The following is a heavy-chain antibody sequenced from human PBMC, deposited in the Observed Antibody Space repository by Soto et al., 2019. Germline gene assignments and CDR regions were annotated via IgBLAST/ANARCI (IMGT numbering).Heavy chain of an antibody. D-gene: IGHD3-16*01. CDR1: GGSISSYY. V-gene: IGHV4-59*01. CDR2: GYHSVSI. J-gene: IGHJ2*01. Sequence: SETLSLTCTVSGGSISSYYWSWIRQPPGKALEWIGYGYHSVSIHYNPSLKTRVTISVDTSENQFSLRLSSVTAADTAVYYCARAFAGFGAYWYFDLWGRGTLVTVSS. CDR3: ARAFAGFGAYWYFDL.